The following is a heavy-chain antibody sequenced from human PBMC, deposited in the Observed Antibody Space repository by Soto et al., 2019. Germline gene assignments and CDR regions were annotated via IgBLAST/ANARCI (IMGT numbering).Heavy chain of an antibody. Sequence: QVQLVQSGAEMKRPGASVILSCKASGYIFTTYSIHWVRQTAGQGLELMANVDPRDGSTGYSQKFRSTVQMAWNTSPVTVPVELRRLTSHDTTIYYSASMLSSGREFNSWGQGTQATGSS. D-gene: IGHD3-22*01. J-gene: IGHJ4*02. V-gene: IGHV1-46*01. CDR3: ASMLSSGREFNS. CDR2: VDPRDGST. CDR1: GYIFTTYS.